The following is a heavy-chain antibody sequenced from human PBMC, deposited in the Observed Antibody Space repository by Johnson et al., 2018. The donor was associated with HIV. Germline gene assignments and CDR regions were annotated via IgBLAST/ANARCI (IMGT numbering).Heavy chain of an antibody. V-gene: IGHV3-23*04. J-gene: IGHJ3*02. Sequence: EVQLVESGGELIRPGASLKLSCTASGFSFSAYAMSWVRQAPGKGLEWVSLISASGGSTHYSESVKGRFTISRENAKNSLYLQMNSLRAGDTAVYYCARRADAFDIWGQGTMVTVSS. CDR3: ARRADAFDI. CDR1: GFSFSAYA. CDR2: ISASGGST.